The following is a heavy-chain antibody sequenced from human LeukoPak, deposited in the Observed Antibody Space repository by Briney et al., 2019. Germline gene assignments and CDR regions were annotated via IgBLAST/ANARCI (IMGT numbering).Heavy chain of an antibody. Sequence: ASVKVSCKASGYTFTSYGISWVRQAPGQGLEWMGWISAYNGNTNYAQKLQGRVTMTTDTSTSTAYMELRSLRSDDTAVYYCARGEYYYDSSGYYYADAFDIWGQGTMVTVSS. CDR2: ISAYNGNT. D-gene: IGHD3-22*01. CDR1: GYTFTSYG. J-gene: IGHJ3*02. V-gene: IGHV1-18*01. CDR3: ARGEYYYDSSGYYYADAFDI.